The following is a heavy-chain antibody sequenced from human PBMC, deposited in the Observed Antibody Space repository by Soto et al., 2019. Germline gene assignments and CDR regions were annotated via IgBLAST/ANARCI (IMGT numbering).Heavy chain of an antibody. D-gene: IGHD3-3*01. CDR1: GYTFTSYG. CDR3: ARIRVVIMGNWFDP. J-gene: IGHJ5*02. CDR2: ISTYNCNT. Sequence: GPVKVSCKASGYTFTSYGISWVRKAPGQELEWMGWISTYNCNTNYAQKLQGRVTMTTGTSTSTAYMELRSLRSDDTAVYSCARIRVVIMGNWFDPWGQGTLVTVSS. V-gene: IGHV1-18*01.